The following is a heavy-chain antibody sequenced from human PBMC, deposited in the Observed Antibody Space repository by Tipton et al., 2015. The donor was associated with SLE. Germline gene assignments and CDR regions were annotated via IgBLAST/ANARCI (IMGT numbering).Heavy chain of an antibody. Sequence: SLRLSCAASGFTFNSYAMSWVRQAPGKGLEWVSSISSSSSYIYYADSVKGRFTISRDNAKNSLYLQMNSLRAEDTAVYYCARHQGAPSYYYWGQGTLVTVSS. CDR3: ARHQGAPSYYY. CDR2: ISSSSSYI. J-gene: IGHJ4*02. CDR1: GFTFNSYA. D-gene: IGHD1-26*01. V-gene: IGHV3-21*01.